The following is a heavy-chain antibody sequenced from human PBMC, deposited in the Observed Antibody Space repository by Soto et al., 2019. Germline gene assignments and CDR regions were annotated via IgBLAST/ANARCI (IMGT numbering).Heavy chain of an antibody. V-gene: IGHV1-69*02. CDR1: VDTFNFYS. CDR3: ASSSGSGYRAFDY. Sequence: QVQLVQSGAEVKRPGSSVKVSCKASVDTFNFYSINWVRQAPGLGLEWMGRVNPIVSMSNYAQKFQGRVTMTADMSTSTAYMELSRLRAEDTAIYYCASSSGSGYRAFDYWCQGALVTVSS. CDR2: VNPIVSMS. J-gene: IGHJ4*02. D-gene: IGHD3-10*01.